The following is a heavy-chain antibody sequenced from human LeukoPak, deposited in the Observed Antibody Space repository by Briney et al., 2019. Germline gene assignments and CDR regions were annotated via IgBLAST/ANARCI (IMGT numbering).Heavy chain of an antibody. Sequence: ASVKVSCKTSGYTFTSYYIHWVRQAPGQGLEWMGWINPNSGGTNYAQKFQGRVTMTRDTSISTAYMELSRLRSDDTAVYYCARGGDFWSGYYPTVWEDAFDIWGQGTMVTVSS. CDR2: INPNSGGT. V-gene: IGHV1-2*02. CDR3: ARGGDFWSGYYPTVWEDAFDI. J-gene: IGHJ3*02. D-gene: IGHD3-3*01. CDR1: GYTFTSYY.